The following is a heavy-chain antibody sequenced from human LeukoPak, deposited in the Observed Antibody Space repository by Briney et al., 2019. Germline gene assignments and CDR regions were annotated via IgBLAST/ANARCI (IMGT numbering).Heavy chain of an antibody. J-gene: IGHJ4*02. V-gene: IGHV3-9*01. CDR3: AKGKWYCGTYHFDY. D-gene: IGHD1-26*01. Sequence: GGSLRLSCAASGFTFDDYAMHWVRQAPGKGLKWVSGIMWNSDSKYYADSVKGRFTISRDNAKNSLYLQMNSLRAEDTALYYSAKGKWYCGTYHFDYWGQGTLVTVSS. CDR2: IMWNSDSK. CDR1: GFTFDDYA.